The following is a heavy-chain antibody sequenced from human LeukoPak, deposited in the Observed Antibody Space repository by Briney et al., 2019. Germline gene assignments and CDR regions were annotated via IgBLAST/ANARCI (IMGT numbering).Heavy chain of an antibody. CDR3: ARVGYNSAFDI. J-gene: IGHJ3*02. CDR1: VGSISTYY. V-gene: IGHV4-59*01. CDR2: IFYSGNT. D-gene: IGHD5-24*01. Sequence: SETLSLTCTVSVGSISTYYWSWIRQPPGKGLEWIGYIFYSGNTNYNPSLKSRVTISVDTSKNQFSLKLSSVTAADTAVYYCARVGYNSAFDIWGQGTMVSVSS.